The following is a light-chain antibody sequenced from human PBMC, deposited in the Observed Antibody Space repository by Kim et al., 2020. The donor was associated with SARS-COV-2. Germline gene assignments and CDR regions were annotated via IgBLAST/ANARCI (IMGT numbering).Light chain of an antibody. CDR1: ASNSGTTF. CDR2: RND. V-gene: IGLV1-47*01. J-gene: IGLJ3*02. Sequence: QRVAISCSGSASNSGTTFVCWCQQVPGTAPKLLIYRNDQRPSGVPDRFSGSKSGTSASLAISGLRPEDEANYFCATWDDRLSDSWVFGGGTKLTVL. CDR3: ATWDDRLSDSWV.